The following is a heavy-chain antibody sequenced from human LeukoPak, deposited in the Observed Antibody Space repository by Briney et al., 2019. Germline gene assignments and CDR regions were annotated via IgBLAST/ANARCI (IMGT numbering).Heavy chain of an antibody. CDR3: ARVGGSYYYYGMDV. D-gene: IGHD1-26*01. CDR1: GFTFSSYA. J-gene: IGHJ6*02. V-gene: IGHV3-30*14. Sequence: PGRSLRLSCAASGFTFSSYAMHWVRQAPGKGLEWVAVISYDGSNKYYADSVKGRFTISRDNSKNTLYLQMNSLRAEDTAVYYCARVGGSYYYYGMDVWGQGTTVTVSS. CDR2: ISYDGSNK.